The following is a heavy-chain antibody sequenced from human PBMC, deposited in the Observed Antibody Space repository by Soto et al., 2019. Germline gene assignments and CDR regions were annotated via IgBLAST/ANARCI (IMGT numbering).Heavy chain of an antibody. Sequence: SETLSLTCTVSGGSISTNNWWSWVRQPPGKGLEWIGEIYHSGSTNYNPSLKSRVIISVDTSKNQFSLRLSSVTAADTAVYYCARYIAASGTYYLDFWGQGTRVTVSS. CDR1: GGSISTNNW. J-gene: IGHJ4*02. CDR3: ARYIAASGTYYLDF. D-gene: IGHD6-13*01. V-gene: IGHV4-4*02. CDR2: IYHSGST.